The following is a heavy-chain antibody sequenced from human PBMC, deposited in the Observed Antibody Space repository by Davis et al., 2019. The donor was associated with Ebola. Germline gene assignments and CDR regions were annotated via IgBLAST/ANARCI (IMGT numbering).Heavy chain of an antibody. Sequence: GGSLRLSCAASGFNFRDYYLSWIRQAPGKGLEWLSSVSTSGSETHYADSVKGRFTVFRDNSKDLLYLQMNSLRGEDTAVYYCAKSGLSFGVVKYHYGMDVWGKGTTVTVSS. D-gene: IGHD3-3*01. CDR2: VSTSGSET. J-gene: IGHJ6*04. CDR3: AKSGLSFGVVKYHYGMDV. CDR1: GFNFRDYY. V-gene: IGHV3-11*01.